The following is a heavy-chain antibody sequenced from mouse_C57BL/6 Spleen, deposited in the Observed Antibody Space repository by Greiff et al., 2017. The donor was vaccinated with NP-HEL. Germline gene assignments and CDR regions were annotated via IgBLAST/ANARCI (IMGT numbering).Heavy chain of an antibody. Sequence: LQESGAELARPGASVKLSCKASGYTFTSYGLSWVKQRTGQGLEWIGEIYPRSGNTYYNEKFKGKATLTADKSSSTAYMELRSLTSEDSAVYFCARDGHDAAWFAYWGQGTLVTVSA. CDR2: IYPRSGNT. CDR1: GYTFTSYG. J-gene: IGHJ3*01. CDR3: ARDGHDAAWFAY. V-gene: IGHV1-81*01. D-gene: IGHD2-3*01.